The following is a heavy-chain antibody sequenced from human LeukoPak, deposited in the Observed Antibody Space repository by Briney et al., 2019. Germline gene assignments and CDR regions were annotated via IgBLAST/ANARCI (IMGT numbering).Heavy chain of an antibody. Sequence: GGSLRLSCAASGFGFSGYGMQWVRQAPGKGLEWVAFIRYDESNKYYADSVKGRFTVSRDNSKNTMYLQMNSLRREDTAVYYCAPKDYGVAYWGQGTLVTASS. CDR3: APKDYGVAY. V-gene: IGHV3-30*02. CDR2: IRYDESNK. CDR1: GFGFSGYG. D-gene: IGHD3-16*01. J-gene: IGHJ4*02.